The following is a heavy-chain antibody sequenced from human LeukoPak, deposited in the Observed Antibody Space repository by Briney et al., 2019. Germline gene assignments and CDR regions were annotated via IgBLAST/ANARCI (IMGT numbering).Heavy chain of an antibody. CDR3: ARDGEDYDILTGAGIDYFDY. Sequence: ASVTVSCKASGYTFTSYGISWVRQAPGQGLEWMGWISAYNGNTNYAQKLQGRVTMTTDTSTSTAYMELRSLRSDDTAVYYCARDGEDYDILTGAGIDYFDYWGQGTLVTVSS. CDR1: GYTFTSYG. V-gene: IGHV1-18*01. CDR2: ISAYNGNT. J-gene: IGHJ4*02. D-gene: IGHD3-9*01.